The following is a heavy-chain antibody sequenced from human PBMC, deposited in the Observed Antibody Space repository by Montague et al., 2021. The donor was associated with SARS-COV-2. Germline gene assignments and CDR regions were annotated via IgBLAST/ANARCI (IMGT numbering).Heavy chain of an antibody. CDR1: GGSISSSSYY. CDR2: IYYSGST. V-gene: IGHV4-39*07. D-gene: IGHD6-13*01. J-gene: IGHJ6*02. CDR3: ARVGRQQLVRLSGMDV. Sequence: SETLSLTCTVSGGSISSSSYYWGWIRQPPGKGLEWIGSIYYSGSTYYXXXLKSRVTISVDTSKNQFSLKLSSVTAADTAVYYCARVGRQQLVRLSGMDVWGQGTTGNVSS.